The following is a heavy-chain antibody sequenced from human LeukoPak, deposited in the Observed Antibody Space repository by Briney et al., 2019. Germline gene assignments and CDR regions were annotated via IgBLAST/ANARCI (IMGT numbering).Heavy chain of an antibody. J-gene: IGHJ4*02. D-gene: IGHD1-26*01. CDR1: GYTFTSYY. V-gene: IGHV1-46*03. CDR3: ARDLVGAQSRDY. Sequence: GASVKVSCKASGYTFTSYYMHWVRQAPGQGLEWMGIINPSGGGTSYAQKFQGRVTMTRDTSTSTVYMELSSLRSEDTAVYYCARDLVGAQSRDYWGQGTLVTVSS. CDR2: INPSGGGT.